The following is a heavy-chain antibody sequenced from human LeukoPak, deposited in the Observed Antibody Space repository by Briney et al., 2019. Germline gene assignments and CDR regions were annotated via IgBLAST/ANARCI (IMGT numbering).Heavy chain of an antibody. V-gene: IGHV3-23*01. Sequence: PGGSLRLSCAASGFTFSSSAMSWVRQAPGKGLEWVSAIGNNGGYTYYADSVQGRFTISRDNSKSTLCLQMNSLRAEDTAVYYCAKVRYSSSRLPYYFDYWGQGTLVTVSS. CDR1: GFTFSSSA. CDR3: AKVRYSSSRLPYYFDY. D-gene: IGHD6-13*01. CDR2: IGNNGGYT. J-gene: IGHJ4*02.